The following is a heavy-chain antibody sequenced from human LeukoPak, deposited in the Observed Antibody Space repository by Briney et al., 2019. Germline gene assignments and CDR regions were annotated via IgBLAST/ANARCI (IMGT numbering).Heavy chain of an antibody. CDR2: INHSGST. D-gene: IGHD6-19*01. Sequence: SETLSLTCAVYGVSFSGYYWSWIRQPPGKGLEWIGEINHSGSTNYNPSLKSRVTISVDTSKNQFSLKLSSVTAADTAVYYCASSGWYRGYWGQGTLVTVSS. CDR3: ASSGWYRGY. J-gene: IGHJ4*02. V-gene: IGHV4-34*01. CDR1: GVSFSGYY.